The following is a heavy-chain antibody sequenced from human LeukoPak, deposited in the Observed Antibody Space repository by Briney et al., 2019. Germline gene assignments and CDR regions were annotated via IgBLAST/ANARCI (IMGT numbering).Heavy chain of an antibody. J-gene: IGHJ4*02. V-gene: IGHV1-69*06. D-gene: IGHD3-10*01. CDR1: GNSFNKYA. Sequence: ASVKVSCKASGNSFNKYAITWVRQAPGQGLEWMGGFIPIFGTAKYAKKFQGRVTITADKSTSTAYMDLNSLRSEDTAVYYCTRGGFGELYHFDYWGQGTLVTVSS. CDR3: TRGGFGELYHFDY. CDR2: FIPIFGTA.